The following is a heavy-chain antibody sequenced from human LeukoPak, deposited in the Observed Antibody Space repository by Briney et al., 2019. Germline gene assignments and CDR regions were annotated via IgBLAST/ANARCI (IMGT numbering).Heavy chain of an antibody. CDR2: ISAYNGNT. CDR3: ARDTYYYDSSGYYRVWSIDDAFDI. Sequence: ASVKDSCTASGYTFTSYGISWVRQAPGQGLEWMGWISAYNGNTNYAQKLQGRVNMTTDTSTSTAYMELRSLRSDDTAVYYCARDTYYYDSSGYYRVWSIDDAFDIWGQGTMVTVSS. J-gene: IGHJ3*02. V-gene: IGHV1-18*01. CDR1: GYTFTSYG. D-gene: IGHD3-22*01.